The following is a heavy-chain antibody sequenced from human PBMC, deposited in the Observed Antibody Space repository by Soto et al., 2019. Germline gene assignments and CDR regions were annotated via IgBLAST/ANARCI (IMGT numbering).Heavy chain of an antibody. CDR3: ARADDYDFWSGYPYFDY. CDR2: ISYDGSNK. Sequence: VQLVESGGGLVQPGGSLRLSCAASGFTFSSYEMNWVRQAPGKGLEWVAVISYDGSNKYYADSVKGRFTISRDNSKNTLYLQMNSLRAEDTAVYYCARADDYDFWSGYPYFDYWGQGTLVTVSS. J-gene: IGHJ4*02. V-gene: IGHV3-30-3*01. CDR1: GFTFSSYE. D-gene: IGHD3-3*01.